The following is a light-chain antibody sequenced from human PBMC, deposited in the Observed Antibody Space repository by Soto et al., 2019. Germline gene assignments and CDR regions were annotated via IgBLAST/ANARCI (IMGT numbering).Light chain of an antibody. CDR3: QQYAYSPRT. J-gene: IGKJ1*01. Sequence: EIVLRQSPGTLSLSPGERATLSCRPSQSVSNNWLAWYQQKPGQAPRLLIYGVSTRAPGIPDRFSGSASETDFTLTISRLEPEDFAVYYCQQYAYSPRTFGQGTKVDI. CDR2: GVS. CDR1: QSVSNNW. V-gene: IGKV3-20*01.